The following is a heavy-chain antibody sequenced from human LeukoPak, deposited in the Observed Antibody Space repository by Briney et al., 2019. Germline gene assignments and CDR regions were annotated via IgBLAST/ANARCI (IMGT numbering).Heavy chain of an antibody. CDR2: INWDGGFI. J-gene: IGHJ4*02. Sequence: GGSLRLSCTASGFTFDDYAMRWVRQAPGKGLEWVSLINWDGGFIYYADSVKGRFTISRDNSKNTLCLQMNSLRAEDTAVYYCAKDHGYSGSYSDYWGQGTLVTVSS. CDR1: GFTFDDYA. V-gene: IGHV3-43D*03. D-gene: IGHD1-26*01. CDR3: AKDHGYSGSYSDY.